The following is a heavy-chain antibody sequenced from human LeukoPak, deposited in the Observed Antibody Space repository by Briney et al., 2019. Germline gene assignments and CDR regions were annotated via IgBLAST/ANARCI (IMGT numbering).Heavy chain of an antibody. D-gene: IGHD3-22*01. CDR2: ISGSGSST. CDR3: AKEIHDSSGYYSYFEN. V-gene: IGHV3-23*01. Sequence: GGSLRLSCAASGFIFSGYGMIWVRQAPGKGLEWVSGISGSGSSTHYADSVKGRRTISRDNSRNTLYLHLNSLRAEDTAVYYCAKEIHDSSGYYSYFENWGQGTLVTVSS. CDR1: GFIFSGYG. J-gene: IGHJ4*02.